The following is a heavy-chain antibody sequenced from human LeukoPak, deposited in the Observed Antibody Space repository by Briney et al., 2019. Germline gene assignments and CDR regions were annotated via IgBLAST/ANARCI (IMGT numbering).Heavy chain of an antibody. D-gene: IGHD3-3*01. V-gene: IGHV3-30*02. Sequence: GGSLRLSCAASGFTFSSYGMHWVRQAPGKGLDWVAFIHHDGGNKYCADSVRGRFTISRDNPKNTLYLQMNSLGAEDTAVYYCAREESGISIFGVVIFWGQGTLVTVSS. CDR2: IHHDGGNK. CDR3: AREESGISIFGVVIF. J-gene: IGHJ4*02. CDR1: GFTFSSYG.